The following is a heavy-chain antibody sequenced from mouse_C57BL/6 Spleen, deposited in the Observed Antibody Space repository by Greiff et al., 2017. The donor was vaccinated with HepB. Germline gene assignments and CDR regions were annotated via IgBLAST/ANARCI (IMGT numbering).Heavy chain of an antibody. Sequence: VQLQQSGPELVKPGASVKISCKASGYSFSSSWMNWVKQRPGKGLEWIGRIYPGDGDTNYNGKFKGKATLTADKSSSTAYMQLSSLTSEDSAVYFCARGGYYGTPWFAYWGQGTLVTVSA. V-gene: IGHV1-82*01. J-gene: IGHJ3*01. CDR1: GYSFSSSW. D-gene: IGHD1-1*01. CDR2: IYPGDGDT. CDR3: ARGGYYGTPWFAY.